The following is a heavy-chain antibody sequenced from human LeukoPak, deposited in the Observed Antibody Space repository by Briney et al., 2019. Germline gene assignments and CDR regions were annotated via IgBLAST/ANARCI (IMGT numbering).Heavy chain of an antibody. CDR3: ARLTRSNQLLHYYYYMDV. Sequence: ASVKVSCKASGYTFTSYDINWVRQATGQGLEWMGWMNPNSGNTGYAQKFQGRVTITRNTSISTAYMELSSLRSEDTAVYYCARLTRSNQLLHYYYYMDVWGKGTTVTVSS. V-gene: IGHV1-8*03. J-gene: IGHJ6*03. CDR2: MNPNSGNT. CDR1: GYTFTSYD. D-gene: IGHD2-2*01.